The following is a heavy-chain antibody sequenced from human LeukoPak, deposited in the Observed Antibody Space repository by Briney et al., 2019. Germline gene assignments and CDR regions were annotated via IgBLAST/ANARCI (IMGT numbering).Heavy chain of an antibody. J-gene: IGHJ4*02. CDR2: LSGSGDST. CDR1: GFTFSSYA. D-gene: IGHD5-12*01. CDR3: AKGWGDSGYDFIDF. V-gene: IGHV3-23*01. Sequence: QTGGSLRLSCAASGFTFSSYAMSWVRQAPGKGLEWVSALSGSGDSTYYSDSVKGRFTISRDNSKNTLYLQMNSLRVEDTAVYYCAKGWGDSGYDFIDFWGQGTLVTVSS.